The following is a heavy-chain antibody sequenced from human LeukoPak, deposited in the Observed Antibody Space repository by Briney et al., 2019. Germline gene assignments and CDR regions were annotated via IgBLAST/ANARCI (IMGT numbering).Heavy chain of an antibody. CDR1: GGSISSYY. V-gene: IGHV4-59*12. CDR3: ARDWAAYEATNWFDP. D-gene: IGHD2-21*01. J-gene: IGHJ5*02. CDR2: IYYSGTT. Sequence: SETLSLTCTVSGGSISSYYWSWIRQPPGKGLEWIGFIYYSGTTNYNPSLKSRVTISVDTSKNQFSLKLSSVTAADTAVYYCARDWAAYEATNWFDPWGQGALVTVSS.